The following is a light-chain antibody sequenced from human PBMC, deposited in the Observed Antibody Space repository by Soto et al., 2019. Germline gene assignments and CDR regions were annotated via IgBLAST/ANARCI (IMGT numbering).Light chain of an antibody. CDR2: EVS. J-gene: IGLJ2*01. V-gene: IGLV2-8*01. Sequence: QSALTQPPFASGSPGQSVTISCTGTSSDVGGYNYVSWYQQHPGKAPKLMIYEVSKRPSGVPDRFSGSKSGNTASLTVSGLKAEDEADYYCSSYAGSNKEFGGGTKLTVL. CDR1: SSDVGGYNY. CDR3: SSYAGSNKE.